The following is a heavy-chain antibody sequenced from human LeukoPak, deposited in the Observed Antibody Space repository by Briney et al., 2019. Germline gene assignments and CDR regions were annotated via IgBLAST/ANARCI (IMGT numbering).Heavy chain of an antibody. CDR2: FDPEDGET. V-gene: IGHV1-24*01. Sequence: ASVKVSCKVSGYTLTELSMHWVRQAPGKGLEWMGGFDPEDGETIYAQKFQGRVTMTEDTSTDTSYMELSSLKSEDTAVYYCAASGNYYQGALGIWGQGTMVTVSS. CDR1: GYTLTELS. J-gene: IGHJ3*02. D-gene: IGHD1-26*01. CDR3: AASGNYYQGALGI.